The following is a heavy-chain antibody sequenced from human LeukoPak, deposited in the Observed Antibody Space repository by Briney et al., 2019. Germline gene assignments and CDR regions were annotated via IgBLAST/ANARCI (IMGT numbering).Heavy chain of an antibody. D-gene: IGHD2-15*01. Sequence: ASVKVSCKASGYTFTGYYMHWVRQAPGQGLEWMGWINPNSGGTNYAQKFQGGVTMTRDTSISTAYMELSRLRSDDTAVYYCARDESCSVGSCYSDLDYWGQGTLVTVSS. CDR1: GYTFTGYY. CDR2: INPNSGGT. CDR3: ARDESCSVGSCYSDLDY. V-gene: IGHV1-2*02. J-gene: IGHJ4*02.